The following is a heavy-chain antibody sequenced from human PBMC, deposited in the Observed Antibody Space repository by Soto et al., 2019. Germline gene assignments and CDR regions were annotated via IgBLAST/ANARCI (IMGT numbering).Heavy chain of an antibody. CDR3: ATLPVVSAANLHYYYNGMDV. CDR1: GGTFSSYS. Sequence: QVQLVQSGAEVQKPGASVTVSCKASGGTFSSYSISWVRQAPGQGLEWMGGIIPIFGTANYAQKFQGRVTITADESTSTASMELSSLRSEDTAVYYCATLPVVSAANLHYYYNGMDVWGQGTTVTVSS. D-gene: IGHD2-2*01. J-gene: IGHJ6*02. CDR2: IIPIFGTA. V-gene: IGHV1-69*01.